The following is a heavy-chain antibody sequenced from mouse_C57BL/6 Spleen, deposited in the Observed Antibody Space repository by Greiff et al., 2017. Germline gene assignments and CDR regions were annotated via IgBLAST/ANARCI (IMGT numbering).Heavy chain of an antibody. Sequence: EVPLVESVAELVRPGASVKLSCTASGFNIKNSYMHWVKQRPDPGLEWIGRSEPADGNTKYAPKFPGKATIIAATSSSTAYLQLSGLTSVDTAVCYGARRRRLAYWGQGTILTVSS. CDR3: ARRRRLAY. CDR2: SEPADGNT. V-gene: IGHV14-3*01. J-gene: IGHJ2*01. CDR1: GFNIKNSY.